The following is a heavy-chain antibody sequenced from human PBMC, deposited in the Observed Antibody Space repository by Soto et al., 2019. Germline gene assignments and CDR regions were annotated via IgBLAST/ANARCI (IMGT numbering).Heavy chain of an antibody. CDR2: INHSGST. D-gene: IGHD6-6*01. J-gene: IGHJ4*02. V-gene: IGHV4-34*01. CDR1: GGSFSGYY. Sequence: SEALSLTCAVYGGSFSGYYWSWIRQPPGKGLEWIGEINHSGSTNYNPSLKSRVTISVDTSKNQFSLKLSSVTAADTAVYYCARGSPIRIAARPFDYWGQGTLVTVSS. CDR3: ARGSPIRIAARPFDY.